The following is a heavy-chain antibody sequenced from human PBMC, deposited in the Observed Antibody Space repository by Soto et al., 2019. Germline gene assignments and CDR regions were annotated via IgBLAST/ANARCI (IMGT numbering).Heavy chain of an antibody. D-gene: IGHD5-12*01. V-gene: IGHV3-9*01. CDR2: INWKSDI. J-gene: IGHJ6*02. CDR1: GSTFDDNA. CDR3: ARVIYGGWSTIKDYYYYAMDV. Sequence: PGGSLRLSCAVSGSTFDDNAMHWVRQAPEKGLEWVSGINWKSDIGYADSVKGRFTISRDNAKNSLYLQMNSLRDEDTGVYYCARVIYGGWSTIKDYYYYAMDVWGQGTTVTVLL.